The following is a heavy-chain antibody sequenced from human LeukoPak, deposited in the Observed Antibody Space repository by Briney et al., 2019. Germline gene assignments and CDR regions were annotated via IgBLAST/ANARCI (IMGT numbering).Heavy chain of an antibody. CDR1: GYTFTGYY. J-gene: IGHJ5*02. D-gene: IGHD3-22*01. CDR3: ARDLSDSSGSPYNWFDP. V-gene: IGHV1-2*02. CDR2: INPNSGGT. Sequence: ASVKVSCKASGYTFTGYYMHWVRQAPGQGLEWMGWINPNSGGTNYAQKFQGRVTMTRDTSISTAYMELSRLRSDDTAVYYCARDLSDSSGSPYNWFDPWGQGTLVTVPS.